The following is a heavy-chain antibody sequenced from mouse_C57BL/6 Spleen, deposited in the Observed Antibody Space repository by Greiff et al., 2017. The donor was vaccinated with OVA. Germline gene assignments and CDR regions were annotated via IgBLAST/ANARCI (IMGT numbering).Heavy chain of an antibody. V-gene: IGHV5-16*01. D-gene: IGHD3-3*01. CDR1: GFTFSDYY. CDR3: ARGRDYFDY. CDR2: INYDGSST. Sequence: DVQLQESEGGLVQPGSSMKLSCTASGFTFSDYYMAWVRQVPEKGLEWVANINYDGSSTYYLDSLKSRFIISRDNAKNILYLQLSSLKSEDTAAYYCARGRDYFDYWGQGTTLTVSS. J-gene: IGHJ2*01.